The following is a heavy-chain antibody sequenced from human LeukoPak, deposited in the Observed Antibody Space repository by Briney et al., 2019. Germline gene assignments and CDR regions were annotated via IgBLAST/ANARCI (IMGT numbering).Heavy chain of an antibody. V-gene: IGHV3-21*01. J-gene: IGHJ4*02. CDR1: GFTVSSNY. CDR2: ISSRSSYI. D-gene: IGHD4-17*01. Sequence: GGSLRLSCAASGFTVSSNYMSWVRQAPGKGLEWVSFISSRSSYIYYADSVKGRFTISRDNSKNTLYLQMNSLRAEDTAVYYCAKVQLTTVTSLTQAYYFDYWGQGTLVTVSS. CDR3: AKVQLTTVTSLTQAYYFDY.